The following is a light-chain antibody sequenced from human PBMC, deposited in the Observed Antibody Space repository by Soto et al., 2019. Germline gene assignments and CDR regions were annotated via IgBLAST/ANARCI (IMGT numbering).Light chain of an antibody. CDR3: QQYNNWPRT. CDR2: GAS. CDR1: QSISTT. J-gene: IGKJ2*01. V-gene: IGKV3-15*01. Sequence: EIVMTQSPATLSVSPGERATLSCRASQSISTTLAWYQQKPGLAPRPLIYGASTRATDIPARFSGSGSGTEFTLTISSLQSEDFAVYYCQQYNNWPRTFGQGTKLEIK.